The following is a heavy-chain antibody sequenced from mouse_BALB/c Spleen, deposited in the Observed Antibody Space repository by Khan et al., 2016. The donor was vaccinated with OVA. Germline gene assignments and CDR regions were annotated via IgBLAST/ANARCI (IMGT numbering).Heavy chain of an antibody. Sequence: EVQLMESGPGLVKPSQSLSLTCTVTGYSITSGYGWNWIRQFPGNKLEWMGYISYSGSTNYNPSLKSRISITRDTSKNPFFLQLNSLTTEDTATYYCARTASIKYWGQGTTLTVSS. V-gene: IGHV3-2*02. CDR1: GYSITSGYG. D-gene: IGHD1-2*01. CDR3: ARTASIKY. J-gene: IGHJ2*01. CDR2: ISYSGST.